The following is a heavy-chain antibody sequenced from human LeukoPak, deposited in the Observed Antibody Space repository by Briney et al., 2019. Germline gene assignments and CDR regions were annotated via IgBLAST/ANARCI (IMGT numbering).Heavy chain of an antibody. J-gene: IGHJ4*02. CDR3: ARGGNCSGGSCYPG. V-gene: IGHV4-34*01. CDR1: GGSFSGCY. Sequence: PSETLSLTCAVYGGSFSGCYWSWIRQPPGKGLEWIGEINHSGSTNYNPSLKSRVTISVDTSKNQFSLKLSSVTAADTAVYYCARGGNCSGGSCYPGWGQGTLVTVSS. D-gene: IGHD2-15*01. CDR2: INHSGST.